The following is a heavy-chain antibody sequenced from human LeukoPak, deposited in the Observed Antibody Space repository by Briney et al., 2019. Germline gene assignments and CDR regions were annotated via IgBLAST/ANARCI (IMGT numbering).Heavy chain of an antibody. CDR3: ARSGKRQPFDY. D-gene: IGHD3-10*01. Sequence: SETLSLTCAVSGGSFSSYYWSWIRQPPGKGLEWIGYIYYSGSTNYNPSLKSRVTISVDTSKTQISLKLSSVTAADTAVYYCARSGKRQPFDYWGQGTLVTVSS. CDR2: IYYSGST. V-gene: IGHV4-59*08. J-gene: IGHJ4*02. CDR1: GGSFSSYY.